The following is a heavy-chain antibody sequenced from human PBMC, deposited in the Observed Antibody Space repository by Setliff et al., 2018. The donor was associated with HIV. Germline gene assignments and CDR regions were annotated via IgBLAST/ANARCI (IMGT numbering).Heavy chain of an antibody. J-gene: IGHJ5*02. CDR1: GGSIRSGSHY. D-gene: IGHD2-21*02. CDR3: ASAGPYCGDDCPYNWLTP. Sequence: PSETLSLTCTVSGGSIRSGSHYWSWIRQPPGKGLEWIGSIYNSGSTNYNPSLTSRVTISVDTSKNQFSLKLSSVTAADTAVYYCASAGPYCGDDCPYNWLTPWGQGTLVTVSS. V-gene: IGHV4-61*01. CDR2: IYNSGST.